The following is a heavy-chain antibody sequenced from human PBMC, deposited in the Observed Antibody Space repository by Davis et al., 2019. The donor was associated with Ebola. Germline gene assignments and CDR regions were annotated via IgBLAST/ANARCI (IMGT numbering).Heavy chain of an antibody. D-gene: IGHD6-19*01. CDR1: VYTFTSYA. CDR2: INVGNGKT. CDR3: ARETAAVAATGIDY. Sequence: SVTVSCKTSVYTFTSYAIHWVRQAPAQRRQWMGWINVGNGKTRTSQTFQGRVIITRDTSAGTAYMELSGLTSEDTAVYFCARETAAVAATGIDYWGQGTLVTVSS. J-gene: IGHJ4*02. V-gene: IGHV1-3*01.